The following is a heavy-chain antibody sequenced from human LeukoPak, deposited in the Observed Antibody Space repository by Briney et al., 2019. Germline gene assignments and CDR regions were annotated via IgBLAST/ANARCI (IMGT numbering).Heavy chain of an antibody. CDR1: GFTFSSYA. D-gene: IGHD2-2*01. Sequence: GGSLRLSCAASGFTFSSYAMSWVRQAPGKGLEWVSAISGSGGSTYYADSVKGRFTISRDNSKNTLCLQMNSLRAEDTAVYYCAKESTGVVVPDNYYYYYMDVWGKGTTVTVSS. CDR2: ISGSGGST. J-gene: IGHJ6*03. V-gene: IGHV3-23*01. CDR3: AKESTGVVVPDNYYYYYMDV.